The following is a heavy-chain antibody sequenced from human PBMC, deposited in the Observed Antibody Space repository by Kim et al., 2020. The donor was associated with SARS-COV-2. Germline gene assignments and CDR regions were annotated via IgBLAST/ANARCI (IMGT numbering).Heavy chain of an antibody. V-gene: IGHV1-24*01. CDR3: ATVHSNYVLVTFDY. J-gene: IGHJ4*02. D-gene: IGHD4-4*01. Sequence: AQKFQGRVTMTEDTSTDTAYMELSSLRSEDTAVYYCATVHSNYVLVTFDYWGQGTLVTVSS.